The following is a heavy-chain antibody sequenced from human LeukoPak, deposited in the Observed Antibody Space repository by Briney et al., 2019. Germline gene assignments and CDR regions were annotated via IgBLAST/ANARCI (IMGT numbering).Heavy chain of an antibody. V-gene: IGHV1-2*02. Sequence: ASVKVSCKASGYTFTSYYMHWVRQAPGQGLEWMGWINPNSGGTNYAQKFQGRVTMTRDTSISTAYMELSRLRSDDTAVYYCARDSTAWDPLIVVVPAAIRNDAFDIWGQGTMVTVSS. CDR2: INPNSGGT. D-gene: IGHD2-2*01. J-gene: IGHJ3*02. CDR3: ARDSTAWDPLIVVVPAAIRNDAFDI. CDR1: GYTFTSYY.